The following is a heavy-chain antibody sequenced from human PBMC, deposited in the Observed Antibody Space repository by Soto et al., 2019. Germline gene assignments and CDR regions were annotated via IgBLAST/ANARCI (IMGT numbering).Heavy chain of an antibody. Sequence: GGSLRLSCTASGFTFGDYAMSWFRQAPGKGLEWVGFIRSKAYGGTTEYAASVKGRFTISRDDSKSIAYLQMNSLKTEDTAVYYCTRDQVRFLEWLPYMDVWGKGTTVTVSS. CDR3: TRDQVRFLEWLPYMDV. CDR2: IRSKAYGGTT. D-gene: IGHD3-3*01. CDR1: GFTFGDYA. J-gene: IGHJ6*03. V-gene: IGHV3-49*03.